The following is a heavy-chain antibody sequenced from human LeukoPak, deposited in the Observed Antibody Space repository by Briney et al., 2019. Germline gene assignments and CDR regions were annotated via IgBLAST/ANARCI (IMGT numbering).Heavy chain of an antibody. CDR3: AKQLGYCSDGSCYSPY. CDR1: GYTFTSYG. D-gene: IGHD2-15*01. V-gene: IGHV1-18*01. Sequence: ASVTVSCKASGYTFTSYGISWVRQAPGQGLEWMGWISAYNGNTNYAQKLQGRVTMTTDTSTSTAYMELRSLRSDDTAVYYCAKQLGYCSDGSCYSPYWGQGTLVTVSS. J-gene: IGHJ4*02. CDR2: ISAYNGNT.